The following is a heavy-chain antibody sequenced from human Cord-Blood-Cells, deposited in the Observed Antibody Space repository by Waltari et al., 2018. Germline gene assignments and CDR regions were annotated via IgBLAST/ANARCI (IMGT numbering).Heavy chain of an antibody. V-gene: IGHV4-39*01. CDR2: IYYIGST. CDR1: GGSISSSSYY. J-gene: IGHJ4*02. CDR3: ARSVGRDVVVVAAFDY. D-gene: IGHD2-15*01. Sequence: QLQLQESGPGLVKPSETLSLTCTVSGGSISSSSYYWGWIRQPPGKGLEWIGGIYYIGSTYYNPSLKSRGTISVHTCKNQFSLKLISVTAADTAVYYCARSVGRDVVVVAAFDYWGQGTLVTVSS.